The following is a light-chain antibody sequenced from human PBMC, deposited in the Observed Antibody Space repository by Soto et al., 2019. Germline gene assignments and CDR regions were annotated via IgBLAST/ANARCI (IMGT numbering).Light chain of an antibody. Sequence: EIVLTQSPGTLSLSPGERATLSCRASQSVSSTHLAWYQQKPGQAPRLLIFGASSRATGIPDRFSGSGSGPDFTLTISRLEPEDFALYYCQHFGSSLWTFGQGTKVEIK. J-gene: IGKJ1*01. CDR3: QHFGSSLWT. CDR2: GAS. V-gene: IGKV3-20*01. CDR1: QSVSSTH.